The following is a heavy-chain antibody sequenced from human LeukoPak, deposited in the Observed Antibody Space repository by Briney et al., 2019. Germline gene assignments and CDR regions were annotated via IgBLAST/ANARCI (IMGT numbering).Heavy chain of an antibody. CDR1: GFSFSSYG. CDR2: IWYDGSKK. D-gene: IGHD3-22*01. V-gene: IGHV3-33*01. CDR3: ARGTYYYDSSGYYYIDY. J-gene: IGHJ4*02. Sequence: GGSLRLSCAASGFSFSSYGMHWVRQAPGKGLEWVAVIWYDGSKKYYADSVKGRFIISRDNSRNTLYLQMNSLRAEDTAVYYCARGTYYYDSSGYYYIDYWGQGTLVTVSS.